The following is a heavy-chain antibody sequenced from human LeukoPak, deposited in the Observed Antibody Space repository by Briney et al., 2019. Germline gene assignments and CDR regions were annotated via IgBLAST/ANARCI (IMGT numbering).Heavy chain of an antibody. J-gene: IGHJ6*03. CDR1: GASLSTSPYY. CDR3: ARDKGDDTAMVPDTYYYMDV. Sequence: SETLSLTCSVSGASLSTSPYYWGWIRQPPGKGLEWIGNIYYTGSTYYNVSLNSRVTISIDTSKNLFSLRLNSMTAADTAVYYCARDKGDDTAMVPDTYYYMDVWGKGTTVTVSS. CDR2: IYYTGST. V-gene: IGHV4-39*02. D-gene: IGHD5-18*01.